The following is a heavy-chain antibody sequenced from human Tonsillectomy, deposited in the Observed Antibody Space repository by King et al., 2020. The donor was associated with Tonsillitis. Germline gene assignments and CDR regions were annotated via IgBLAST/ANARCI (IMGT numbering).Heavy chain of an antibody. V-gene: IGHV3-23*04. CDR3: ANFRWLRSLAGFDY. CDR2: IRGSGDGT. CDR1: GFTFSSYA. D-gene: IGHD5-12*01. J-gene: IGHJ4*02. Sequence: VQLVESGGGLVQPGGSLRLSCAASGFTFSSYAMSWVRQAPGKGLEWVSAIRGSGDGTYYADSVKGRFTISRDNSKNTLFLQMNSLRAEDTAVYYCANFRWLRSLAGFDYWGQGTLLTVSS.